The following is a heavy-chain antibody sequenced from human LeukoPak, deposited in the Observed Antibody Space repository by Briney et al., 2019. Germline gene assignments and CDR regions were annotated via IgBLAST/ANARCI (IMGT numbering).Heavy chain of an antibody. CDR2: IVGSGGST. D-gene: IGHD3-10*01. Sequence: GASLRLSCAASGFTFSSYAMSWVRQAPGKGLEWVSAIVGSGGSTYYADSVKGRFTISRDNSKNTLCLQMNSLRAEDTAVYYCAKGHPYYYGSGSFPFDYWGQGTLVTVSS. CDR1: GFTFSSYA. J-gene: IGHJ4*02. CDR3: AKGHPYYYGSGSFPFDY. V-gene: IGHV3-23*01.